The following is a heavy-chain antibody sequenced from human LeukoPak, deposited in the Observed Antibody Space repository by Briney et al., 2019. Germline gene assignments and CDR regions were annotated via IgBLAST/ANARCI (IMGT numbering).Heavy chain of an antibody. J-gene: IGHJ5*02. CDR3: ARAAIWFGEPRFDP. CDR1: GYTFTSYA. D-gene: IGHD3-10*01. V-gene: IGHV7-4-1*02. CDR2: INTNTGNP. Sequence: ASVKVSCKASGYTFTSYAMNWVRQAPGQGLEWMGWINTNTGNPTYAQGFTGRFVFSLDTSVSTAYLQISSLKAEDTAVYYCARAAIWFGEPRFDPWGQGILVTVSS.